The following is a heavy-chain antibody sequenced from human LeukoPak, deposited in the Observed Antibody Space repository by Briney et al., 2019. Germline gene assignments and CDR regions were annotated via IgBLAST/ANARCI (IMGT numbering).Heavy chain of an antibody. CDR3: AKGTGYSTGWYHN. D-gene: IGHD6-19*01. J-gene: IGHJ4*02. CDR2: INGNGGTT. V-gene: IGHV3-23*01. CDR1: GFTFSSYA. Sequence: GGSLRLSCAASGFTFSSYAMSWVRQAPGKGLEWVSTINGNGGTTDYAGSVKGRFSISRDNSKNTLYLQLNSLRAEDTAVFYCAKGTGYSTGWYHNWGQGTLVTVSS.